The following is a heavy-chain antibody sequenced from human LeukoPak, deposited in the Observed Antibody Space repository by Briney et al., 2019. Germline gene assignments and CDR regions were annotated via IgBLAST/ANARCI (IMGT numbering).Heavy chain of an antibody. CDR3: ARGIEMAAIFSST. CDR1: EFTVSNNY. J-gene: IGHJ5*02. Sequence: GGSLRLSCAASEFTVSNNYMSWVRQAPGKGLEWVSVIYSDGPTYYADSVKGRFTISRDISKNTVYLQMNSLRTEDTAVYYCARGIEMAAIFSSTWGQGTLVTVSS. V-gene: IGHV3-53*01. CDR2: IYSDGPT. D-gene: IGHD5-24*01.